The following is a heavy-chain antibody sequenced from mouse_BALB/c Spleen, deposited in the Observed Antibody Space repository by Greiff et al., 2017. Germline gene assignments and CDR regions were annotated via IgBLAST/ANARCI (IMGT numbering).Heavy chain of an antibody. CDR2: IRLKSNNYAT. D-gene: IGHD2-1*01. CDR1: GFTFSNYW. J-gene: IGHJ2*01. V-gene: IGHV6-6*02. Sequence: EVKLMESGGGLVQPGGSMKLSCVASGFTFSNYWMNWVRQSPEKGLEWVAEIRLKSNNYATHYAESVKGRFTISRDDSKSSVYLQMNNLRAEDTGIYYCTREGYGNYYFDYWGQGTTLTVSS. CDR3: TREGYGNYYFDY.